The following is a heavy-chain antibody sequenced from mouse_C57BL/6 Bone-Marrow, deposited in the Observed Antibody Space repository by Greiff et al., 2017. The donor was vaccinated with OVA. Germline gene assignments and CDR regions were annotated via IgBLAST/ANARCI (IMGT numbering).Heavy chain of an antibody. D-gene: IGHD1-1*01. J-gene: IGHJ2*01. V-gene: IGHV1-78*01. CDR3: ASPVVATGNFDY. Sequence: VHLVESDAELVKPGASVKISCKVSGYTFTDHTIHWMKQRPEQGLEWIGYIYPRDGSTKYNEKFKGKATLTADKSSSTAYMQLNSLTSEDSAVYFCASPVVATGNFDYWGQGTTLTVSS. CDR2: IYPRDGST. CDR1: GYTFTDHT.